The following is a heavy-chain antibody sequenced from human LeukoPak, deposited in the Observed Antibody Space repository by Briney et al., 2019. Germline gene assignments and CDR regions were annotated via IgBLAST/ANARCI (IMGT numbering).Heavy chain of an antibody. CDR2: ISSSGSTI. D-gene: IGHD6-19*01. V-gene: IGHV3-48*03. CDR1: GFMFSSYE. CDR3: AGGQWLVLGDAFDI. J-gene: IGHJ3*02. Sequence: PGRSLRLSCAASGFMFSSYEMNWVRQAPGKGLEWVSYISSSGSTIYYADSVKGRFTISRDNAKNSLYLQMNSLRAEDTAVYYCAGGQWLVLGDAFDIWGQGTMVTVSS.